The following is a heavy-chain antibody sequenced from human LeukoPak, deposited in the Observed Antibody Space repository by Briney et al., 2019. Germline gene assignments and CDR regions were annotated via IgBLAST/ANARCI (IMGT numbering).Heavy chain of an antibody. V-gene: IGHV1-69*06. CDR2: IIPIFGTA. Sequence: GASVKVSRKASGGTFSSYAISWVRQAPGQGLEWMGGIIPIFGTANYAQKFQGRVTITADKSTSTAYMELSSLRSEDTAVYYCARGELGVKFDYWGQGTLVTVSS. CDR1: GGTFSSYA. J-gene: IGHJ4*02. CDR3: ARGELGVKFDY. D-gene: IGHD7-27*01.